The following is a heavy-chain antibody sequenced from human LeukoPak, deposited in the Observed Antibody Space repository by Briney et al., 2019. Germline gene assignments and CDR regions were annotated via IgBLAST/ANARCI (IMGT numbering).Heavy chain of an antibody. D-gene: IGHD5-18*01. CDR3: AKDTAADTAMVGFDY. V-gene: IGHV3-9*01. CDR2: ISWNSGSI. J-gene: IGHJ4*02. Sequence: GRSLRLSCAASGFTFDDYAMHWVRHAPGKGLEWVSGISWNSGSIGYADSVEGRFTISRDNAKNSLYLQMNSLRAEDTALYYCAKDTAADTAMVGFDYWGQGTLVTVSS. CDR1: GFTFDDYA.